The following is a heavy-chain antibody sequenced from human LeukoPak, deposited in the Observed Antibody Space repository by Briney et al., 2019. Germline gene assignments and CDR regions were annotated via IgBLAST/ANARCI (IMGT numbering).Heavy chain of an antibody. D-gene: IGHD6-19*01. J-gene: IGHJ3*02. CDR2: MNPNSGNT. CDR1: GYTFTSYD. CDR3: ARDSGWYSPDAFDI. Sequence: ASVKVSCKASGYTFTSYDINWVRQATGQGLEWMGWMNPNSGNTGYAQKFQGRVTMTKNTSISTAYMELSSLRSEDTAVYYCARDSGWYSPDAFDIWGQGTMVTVSS. V-gene: IGHV1-8*01.